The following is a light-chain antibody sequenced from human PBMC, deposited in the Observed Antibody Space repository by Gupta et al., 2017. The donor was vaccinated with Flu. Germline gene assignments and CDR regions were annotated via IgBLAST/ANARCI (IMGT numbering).Light chain of an antibody. Sequence: DIQMTQSPSSLSASVGDTVTVSCRASQRISDYLDWYQQKRGMAPKLLVYLASTLQTDVPSRFSGSGSGTNFTLTISRLQPEDFATYYCQQSYIAPRTVGQGTKVEI. CDR1: QRISDY. CDR3: QQSYIAPRT. J-gene: IGKJ1*01. CDR2: LAS. V-gene: IGKV1-39*01.